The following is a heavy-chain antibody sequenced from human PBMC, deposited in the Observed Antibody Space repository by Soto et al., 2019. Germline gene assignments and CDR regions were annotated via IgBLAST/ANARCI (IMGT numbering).Heavy chain of an antibody. Sequence: PGGSLRLSCAASGFTFSSYSMNWVRQAPGKGLEWVSSISSSSSYIYYADSVKGRFTISRDNAKNSLYLQMNSLRAEDTAVHYCASHPFAAAGTHWWGQGTLVTVSS. D-gene: IGHD6-13*01. J-gene: IGHJ4*02. CDR3: ASHPFAAAGTHW. CDR2: ISSSSSYI. CDR1: GFTFSSYS. V-gene: IGHV3-21*01.